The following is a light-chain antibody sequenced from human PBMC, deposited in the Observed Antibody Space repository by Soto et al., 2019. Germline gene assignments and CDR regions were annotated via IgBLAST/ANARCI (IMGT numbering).Light chain of an antibody. J-gene: IGKJ4*01. CDR1: QSLSSN. CDR3: QQYNNWPPLT. Sequence: EIVMTQSPATLSVSPGERATLSCRASQSLSSNLAWYQQKPGQAPRLLIFGASIRATGIPARFSGSGSGTEFTLTISSLQSEDFANYYCQQYNNWPPLTFGGGTKVEIK. V-gene: IGKV3-15*01. CDR2: GAS.